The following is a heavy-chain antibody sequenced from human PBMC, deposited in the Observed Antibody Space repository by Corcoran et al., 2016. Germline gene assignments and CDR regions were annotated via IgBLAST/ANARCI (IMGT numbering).Heavy chain of an antibody. CDR2: IYYSGST. CDR1: GGSISSGGYY. D-gene: IGHD6-19*01. V-gene: IGHV4-31*03. J-gene: IGHJ4*02. Sequence: QVQLQESGPGLVKPSQTLSLTCTVSGGSISSGGYYWSWIRQHPGKGLEWIGYIYYSGSTYYNPSLKSRVTISVDTSNNQFSLQLSSVTAADTAVDYWARGVASTEHFDDWGQGTLVTVSS. CDR3: ARGVASTEHFDD.